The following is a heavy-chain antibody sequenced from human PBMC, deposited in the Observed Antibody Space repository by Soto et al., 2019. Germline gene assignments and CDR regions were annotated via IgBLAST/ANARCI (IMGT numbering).Heavy chain of an antibody. V-gene: IGHV1-18*01. D-gene: IGHD6-19*01. CDR1: GYNFTSYG. J-gene: IGHJ4*02. CDR2: ISAYNGNT. Sequence: QVQLVQSGAEVKKPGASVKVSCKASGYNFTSYGISWVRQAPGQGLEWIGWISAYNGNTNYAQKLQGRVTMTKDTSTSTAYMKLRSLTSDDTDVSCCARDGGWQPDYWGQGSLVTVSS. CDR3: ARDGGWQPDY.